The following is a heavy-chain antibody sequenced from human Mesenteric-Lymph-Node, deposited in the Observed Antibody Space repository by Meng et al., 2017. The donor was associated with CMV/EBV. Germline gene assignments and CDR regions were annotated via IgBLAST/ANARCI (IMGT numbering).Heavy chain of an antibody. D-gene: IGHD3-16*01. CDR2: ITSGGST. V-gene: IGHV3-23*01. Sequence: GESLKTSCAAPGFTFSSDAMSWVRQAPGKGLEWVSAITSGGSTYYADSVKGRFTNSRDNSKNTLYVQMNSLRAEDTAVYYCAKSQSGLIDHWGQGTLVTVSS. J-gene: IGHJ4*02. CDR3: AKSQSGLIDH. CDR1: GFTFSSDA.